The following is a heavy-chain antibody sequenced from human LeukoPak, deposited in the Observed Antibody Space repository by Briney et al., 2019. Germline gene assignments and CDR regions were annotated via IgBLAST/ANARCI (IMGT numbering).Heavy chain of an antibody. CDR1: GFTINNYW. CDR2: INSDGRRP. D-gene: IGHD2-2*01. J-gene: IGHJ6*03. CDR3: ARVVEVVPATMGVYYYYYMDV. V-gene: IGHV3-74*01. Sequence: GGSLRLSCAASGFTINNYWMHWVRQAPGKGLVWVSRINSDGRRPDYADSVKGRFTISRDNAKNTLYLQMNSLRPDDTAVYYCARVVEVVPATMGVYYYYYMDVWGRGATVAVSS.